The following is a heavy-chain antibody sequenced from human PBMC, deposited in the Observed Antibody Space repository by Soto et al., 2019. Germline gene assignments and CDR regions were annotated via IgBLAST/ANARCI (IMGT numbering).Heavy chain of an antibody. J-gene: IGHJ6*02. V-gene: IGHV4-31*03. CDR1: GGSISSGGYY. CDR3: ARGKDYDILTGYKYYYGMDV. Sequence: SETLSLTCTVSGGSISSGGYYWSWIRQHPGKGLEWIGYIYYSGSTYYNPSLKSRVTISVDTSKNQFSLKLSSVTAADTAVYYCARGKDYDILTGYKYYYGMDVWGQGTTVT. D-gene: IGHD3-9*01. CDR2: IYYSGST.